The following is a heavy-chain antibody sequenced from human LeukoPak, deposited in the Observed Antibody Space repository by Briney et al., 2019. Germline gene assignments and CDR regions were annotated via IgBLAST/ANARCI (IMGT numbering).Heavy chain of an antibody. J-gene: IGHJ4*02. V-gene: IGHV1-2*02. CDR1: GYTFTGYY. Sequence: ASVTVSCKASGYTFTGYYMHWVRQAPGQGLEWMGWINPNSGGTNYAQKFQGRVTMTRDTSISTAYMELSRLRSDDTAVYCCARVLTMVRGVISHFDYWGQGTLVTVSS. CDR2: INPNSGGT. D-gene: IGHD3-10*01. CDR3: ARVLTMVRGVISHFDY.